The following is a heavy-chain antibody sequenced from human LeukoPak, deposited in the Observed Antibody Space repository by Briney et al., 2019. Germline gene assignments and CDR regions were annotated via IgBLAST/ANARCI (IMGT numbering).Heavy chain of an antibody. Sequence: ASVKVSCKASGGTFSSYAISWVRQAPGQGLEWMGRIIPIFGTANYAQKFQGRVSITTDESTSTAYMELSSLRSEDTAVYYCARAHKAGSSSWPLDYWGQGTLVTVSS. J-gene: IGHJ4*02. CDR1: GGTFSSYA. CDR3: ARAHKAGSSSWPLDY. D-gene: IGHD6-13*01. V-gene: IGHV1-69*05. CDR2: IIPIFGTA.